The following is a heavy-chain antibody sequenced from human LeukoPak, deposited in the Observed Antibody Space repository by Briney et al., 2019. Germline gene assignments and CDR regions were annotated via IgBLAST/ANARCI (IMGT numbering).Heavy chain of an antibody. Sequence: PSETLSLTCTVSGASFTTYYWSWIRQPAGKGLEWIGRIYTSGSTDYDPSLRSRVTISADKSKNQFSLRLTSVTAAGTAVYYCARQGASSFWGSYDYWGQGTLVTVSS. J-gene: IGHJ4*02. V-gene: IGHV4-4*07. CDR1: GASFTTYY. CDR2: IYTSGST. D-gene: IGHD1-26*01. CDR3: ARQGASSFWGSYDY.